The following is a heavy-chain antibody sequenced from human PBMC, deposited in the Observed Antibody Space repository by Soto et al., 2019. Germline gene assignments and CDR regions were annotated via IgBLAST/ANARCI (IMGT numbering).Heavy chain of an antibody. CDR1: GFTFRNQD. Sequence: EVQLLESGGGLVQPGGSLRLSCVASGFTFRNQDMRWVRQAPGKGLEWVSGMSGSGVITYYADSVKGRFTISRDNSKNTMYLQMNSRRAEDTAVYYCAKDRQFRSYFVSSGCYNSWGQGTLVTVSS. D-gene: IGHD3-22*01. CDR3: AKDRQFRSYFVSSGCYNS. CDR2: MSGSGVIT. V-gene: IGHV3-23*01. J-gene: IGHJ4*02.